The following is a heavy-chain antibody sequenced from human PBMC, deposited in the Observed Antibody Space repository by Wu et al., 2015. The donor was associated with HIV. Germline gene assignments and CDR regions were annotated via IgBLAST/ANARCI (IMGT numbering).Heavy chain of an antibody. CDR1: GGTFSSYA. CDR3: AREGHEETVMEYNYFYGMDV. CDR2: IIPIFGTA. V-gene: IGHV1-69*05. D-gene: IGHD5-18*01. J-gene: IGHJ6*02. Sequence: QVQLVQSGAEVKKPGSSVKVSCKASGGTFSSYAISWVRQAPGQGLEWMGRIIPIFGTANYARKFQGRVTISTDESTTTVYMEMSSLRLEDTAVYYCAREGHEETVMEYNYFYGMDVWGQGTTVTVSS.